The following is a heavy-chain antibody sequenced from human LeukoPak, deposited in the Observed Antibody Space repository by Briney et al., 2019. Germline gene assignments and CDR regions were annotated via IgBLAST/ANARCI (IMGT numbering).Heavy chain of an antibody. CDR3: ARFYREYYYDSSGYPYFDY. D-gene: IGHD3-22*01. CDR1: GASISTSAYY. J-gene: IGHJ4*02. Sequence: SETLSLTCTVSGASISTSAYYWGWLRQPPGKGLDWIVNIYYSGSTYYNPSLKSRVTISVDTSKNQFCLKLSSVTAADTAVYYCARFYREYYYDSSGYPYFDYWGQGTLVTVSS. V-gene: IGHV4-39*07. CDR2: IYYSGST.